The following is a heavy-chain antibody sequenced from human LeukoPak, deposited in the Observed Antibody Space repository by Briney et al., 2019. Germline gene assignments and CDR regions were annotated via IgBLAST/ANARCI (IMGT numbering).Heavy chain of an antibody. CDR2: IKSKTDGGTT. CDR3: AKTYYYDSSGYYYAPTFDY. CDR1: GFTFNNAW. J-gene: IGHJ4*02. D-gene: IGHD3-22*01. Sequence: GGSLRLSCAASGFTFNNAWMSWVRQAPGKGLEWVGRIKSKTDGGTTDYAAPVKGRFTISRDDSKNTLYLQMNSLRAEGTAVYYCAKTYYYDSSGYYYAPTFDYWGQGTLVTVSS. V-gene: IGHV3-15*01.